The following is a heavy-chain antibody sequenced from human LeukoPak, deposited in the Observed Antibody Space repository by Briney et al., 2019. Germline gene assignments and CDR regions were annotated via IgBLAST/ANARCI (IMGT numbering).Heavy chain of an antibody. J-gene: IGHJ6*03. CDR1: GYTFTGYY. V-gene: IGHV1-2*02. D-gene: IGHD2-2*01. CDR2: INPNSGGT. Sequence: ASVKVSCKASGYTFTGYYMHWVRQAPGQGLEWMGWINPNSGGTNYAQKFQGRVTMTRDTSISTAYMELSRLRSDDTAVYYCARDGSGVVVPAAVLRDYYYMDVWGKGTTVTISS. CDR3: ARDGSGVVVPAAVLRDYYYMDV.